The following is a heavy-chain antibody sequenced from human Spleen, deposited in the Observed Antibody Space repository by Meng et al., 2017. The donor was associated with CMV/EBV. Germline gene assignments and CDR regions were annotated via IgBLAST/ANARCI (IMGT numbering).Heavy chain of an antibody. Sequence: GESLKISCKGSRYSFSSSWIGWVRQQSGKGLEWMGIIYPGDSDTRYSPSFQGQVTISADKSISTAYLQWSSLKASDTAMYYCARRGYSGYDYPRITADRYYGMDVWGQGTTVTVSS. CDR2: IYPGDSDT. D-gene: IGHD5-12*01. CDR1: RYSFSSSW. J-gene: IGHJ6*02. V-gene: IGHV5-51*01. CDR3: ARRGYSGYDYPRITADRYYGMDV.